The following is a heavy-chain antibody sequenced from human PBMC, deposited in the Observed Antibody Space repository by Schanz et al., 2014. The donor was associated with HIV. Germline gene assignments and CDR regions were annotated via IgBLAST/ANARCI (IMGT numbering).Heavy chain of an antibody. D-gene: IGHD5-12*01. CDR3: ARVKKDIVATASDV. V-gene: IGHV1-2*02. CDR2: INPNTGVT. CDR1: GYSFSDYY. Sequence: QVQLVQSGAEVKKPGASVKVSCKASGYSFSDYYMHWVRQAPGQGPEWMGWINPNTGVTKYAQKFQGRVTMTRDTSVSTAYMEVSRLRSDDTAVYYCARVKKDIVATASDVWGQGTLVTVSP. J-gene: IGHJ4*02.